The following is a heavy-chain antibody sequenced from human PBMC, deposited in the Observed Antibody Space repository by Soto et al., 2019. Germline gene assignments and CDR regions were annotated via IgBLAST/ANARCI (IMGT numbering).Heavy chain of an antibody. CDR3: ARHGSY. CDR1: GVYIRSTSYY. Sequence: QLQLQESGPGLVKPSETLSLICNVSGVYIRSTSYYWTWIRQPPGKGLEWIGTIYFSGSTFYNPSLKSRVSISVDTSKNQFSLNLTSATDGDTAVYYCARHGSYWGQGTLVTVPS. V-gene: IGHV4-39*01. CDR2: IYFSGST. J-gene: IGHJ4*02.